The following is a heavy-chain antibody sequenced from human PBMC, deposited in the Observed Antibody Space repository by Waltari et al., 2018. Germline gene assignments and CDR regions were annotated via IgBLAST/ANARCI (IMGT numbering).Heavy chain of an antibody. CDR3: AREWSNATTWFGGHFDL. CDR1: GFSVRATY. D-gene: IGHD3-16*01. CDR2: IYNDGST. Sequence: EEQLVESGGRLVQSGGSLRLSGAASGFSVRATYCPWVRQAPGKGLEVVSVIYNDGSTFYAESVKGRFTISREISRNDVSLQMHSVSGDDAGIYYCAREWSNATTWFGGHFDLWGQGTQVTVSS. V-gene: IGHV3-53*01. J-gene: IGHJ4*02.